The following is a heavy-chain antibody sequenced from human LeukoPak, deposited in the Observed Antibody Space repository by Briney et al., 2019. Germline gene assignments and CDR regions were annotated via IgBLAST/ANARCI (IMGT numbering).Heavy chain of an antibody. Sequence: PGGSLRLSCAASGFTFSSYGMHWVRQAPGKGLEWVAFIRYDGSNKYYADSVKGRFTISRDNSKNTLYLQMNSLRAEDTAVYYCAKDNGRAVATYYFDYWGQGTLVTVSS. J-gene: IGHJ4*02. CDR3: AKDNGRAVATYYFDY. CDR2: IRYDGSNK. V-gene: IGHV3-30*02. D-gene: IGHD6-19*01. CDR1: GFTFSSYG.